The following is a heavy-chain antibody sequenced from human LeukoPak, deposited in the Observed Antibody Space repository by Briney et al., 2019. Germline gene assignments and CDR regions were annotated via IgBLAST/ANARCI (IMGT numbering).Heavy chain of an antibody. V-gene: IGHV3-48*01. D-gene: IGHD7-27*01. CDR1: GFPFNYYS. CDR3: ARDHDWGFDY. J-gene: IGHJ4*02. CDR2: ITIDGSTA. Sequence: GGSLRLSCAASGFPFNYYSFNWVRQAPGKGLEWIAYITIDGSTAWYADSVEGRFAISRDNAKNSLYLQMNSLRVEDTALYYCARDHDWGFDYWGQGILVTVSS.